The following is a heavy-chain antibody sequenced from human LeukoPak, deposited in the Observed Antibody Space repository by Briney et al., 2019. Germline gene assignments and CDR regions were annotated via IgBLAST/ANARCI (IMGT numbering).Heavy chain of an antibody. J-gene: IGHJ3*02. CDR3: ARDYGSSWFYAFDI. V-gene: IGHV3-48*01. CDR1: GFTFSSYS. CDR2: ISSSSTI. Sequence: GGSLRLSCAASGFTFSSYSMNWVRQAPGKGLEWVSYISSSSTIYYADSVKGRFTISRDNAKNSLYLQMNSLRAEDTAVYYCARDYGSSWFYAFDIWGQGTMVTVSS. D-gene: IGHD6-13*01.